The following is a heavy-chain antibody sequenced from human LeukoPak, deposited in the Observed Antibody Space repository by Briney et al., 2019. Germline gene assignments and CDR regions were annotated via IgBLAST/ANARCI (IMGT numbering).Heavy chain of an antibody. CDR2: ISAYNGNT. CDR3: ARGPDIVVVPAAIYFDY. Sequence: ASVTVSCTASGYTFTSYGVSWVRQAPGQGLEWTGWISAYNGNTNYAQKLQGRVTMTTDTSTSTAYMELRSLRSDDTAVYYCARGPDIVVVPAAIYFDYWGRGTLVTVSS. V-gene: IGHV1-18*01. CDR1: GYTFTSYG. J-gene: IGHJ4*02. D-gene: IGHD2-2*02.